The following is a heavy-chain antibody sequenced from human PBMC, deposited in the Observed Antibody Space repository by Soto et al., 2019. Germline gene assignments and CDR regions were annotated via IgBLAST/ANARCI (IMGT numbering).Heavy chain of an antibody. D-gene: IGHD2-2*01. J-gene: IGHJ6*02. CDR2: IYHSGTF. CDR1: GDSVSSSSC. CDR3: VRSVPAATWQYSGMDV. V-gene: IGHV4-4*02. Sequence: QVRLQESGPGLVEPSGTLSLTCAVSGDSVSSSSCWSWVRPAPGKGLEWIGEIYHSGTFNYNPSLASRVSVSVDKSRDQLSLNLRSVTAADTAVYYCVRSVPAATWQYSGMDVWGQGTTVTVSS.